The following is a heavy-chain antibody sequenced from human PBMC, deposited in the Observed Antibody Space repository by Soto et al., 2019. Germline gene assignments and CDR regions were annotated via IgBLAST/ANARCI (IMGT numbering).Heavy chain of an antibody. D-gene: IGHD5-18*01. J-gene: IGHJ6*02. CDR1: GGTFSSYA. CDR3: ASPALRYSCNYYGMDV. CDR2: IIPIFGTA. Sequence: ASVKVSCKASGGTFSSYAISWVRQAPGQGLEWMGGIIPIFGTANYAQKFQGRVTITADESTSTAYMELSSLRSEDTAVYYCASPALRYSCNYYGMDVWGQGTTVTVSS. V-gene: IGHV1-69*13.